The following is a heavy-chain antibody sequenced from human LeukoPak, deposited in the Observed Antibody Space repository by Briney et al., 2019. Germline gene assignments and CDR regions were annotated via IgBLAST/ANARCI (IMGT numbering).Heavy chain of an antibody. CDR3: VRELSGSYHYYYYYYMDV. V-gene: IGHV1-2*02. CDR1: GYTFTGYY. CDR2: INPNSGGT. D-gene: IGHD1-26*01. Sequence: ASVKVSCKASGYTFTGYYMHWVRQAPGQGLEWMGWINPNSGGTNYAQKFQGRVTMTRDTSISTAYMELSRLRSDDTAVYYCVRELSGSYHYYYYYYMDVWGKGTTVTVSS. J-gene: IGHJ6*03.